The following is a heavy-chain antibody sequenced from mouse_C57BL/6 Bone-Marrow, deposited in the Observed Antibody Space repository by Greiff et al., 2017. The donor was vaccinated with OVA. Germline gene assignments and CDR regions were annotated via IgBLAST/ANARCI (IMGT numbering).Heavy chain of an antibody. V-gene: IGHV1-15*01. CDR3: LYRGAMDY. D-gene: IGHD1-3*01. J-gene: IGHJ4*01. Sequence: LVESGAELVRPGASVTLSCKASGYTFTDYEMHWVKQTPVHGLEWIGAIDPETGGTAYNQKFKGKAILTADKSSSTAYMELRSLTSEDSAVYYCLYRGAMDYWGQGTSVTVSS. CDR1: GYTFTDYE. CDR2: IDPETGGT.